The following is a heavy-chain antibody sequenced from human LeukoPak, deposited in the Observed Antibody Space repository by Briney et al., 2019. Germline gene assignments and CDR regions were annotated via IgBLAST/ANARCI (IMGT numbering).Heavy chain of an antibody. V-gene: IGHV4-34*01. Sequence: PSETLSLTCAVYGGSFSGYYWSWIRQPPRKGMEWIGEINHSGSTNYNPSLKSRVTISVDTSNNQFSLKLSSVTAADTAFYYCASQGHHGKIVGTTLSYFYMDVWGKGTTVTVSS. D-gene: IGHD1-26*01. CDR3: ASQGHHGKIVGTTLSYFYMDV. J-gene: IGHJ6*03. CDR2: INHSGST. CDR1: GGSFSGYY.